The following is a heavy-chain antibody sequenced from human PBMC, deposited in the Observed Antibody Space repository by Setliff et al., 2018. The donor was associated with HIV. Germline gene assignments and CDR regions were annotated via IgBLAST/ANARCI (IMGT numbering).Heavy chain of an antibody. V-gene: IGHV1-3*01. CDR1: GFIFTNYG. Sequence: ASVKVSCKASGFIFTNYGIHWVRQAPGHSLEWMGFINSGTGNTIYSQKFQGRVTFSRDTSASTAYMELSSLRSEDTAVYYCVGHYYDPLTGYYVWFFDVWGRGTLVTVSS. CDR2: INSGTGNT. J-gene: IGHJ2*01. CDR3: VGHYYDPLTGYYVWFFDV. D-gene: IGHD3-9*01.